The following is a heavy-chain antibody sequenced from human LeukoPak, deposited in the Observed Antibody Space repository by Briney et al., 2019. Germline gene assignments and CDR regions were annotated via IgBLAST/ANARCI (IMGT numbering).Heavy chain of an antibody. CDR1: GGSISSNNYY. Sequence: SETLSLTCTVSGGSISSNNYYWGWIRQPPGKGLEWIGTIYYSGSTYYNPSLKSRVTISVDTSKNQFSLKLSSVTAADTAVYYCARDKSSSWYRRYDYWGQGTLVTVSS. V-gene: IGHV4-39*07. CDR3: ARDKSSSWYRRYDY. CDR2: IYYSGST. J-gene: IGHJ4*02. D-gene: IGHD6-13*01.